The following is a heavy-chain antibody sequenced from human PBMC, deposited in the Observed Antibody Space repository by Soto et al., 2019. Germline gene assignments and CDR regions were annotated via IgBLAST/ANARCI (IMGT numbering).Heavy chain of an antibody. D-gene: IGHD4-17*01. CDR2: INPSGGST. Sequence: QVQLVQSGAEVKKPGASVKVSCKASGYTFTSYDMHWVRQAPGQGLEWMGIINPSGGSTSYAQKCQGRVTMTRDTSTSTVYMELSSLRSEDTAVYYCARDRNGDYDYWGQGTLVTVSS. J-gene: IGHJ4*02. V-gene: IGHV1-46*01. CDR3: ARDRNGDYDY. CDR1: GYTFTSYD.